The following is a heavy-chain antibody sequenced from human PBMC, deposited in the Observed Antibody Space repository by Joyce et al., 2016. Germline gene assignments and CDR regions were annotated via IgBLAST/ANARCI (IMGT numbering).Heavy chain of an antibody. V-gene: IGHV1-3*01. Sequence: HVPLVQSGAEVKKPGASVKVSCQAYGYTFSSYAMHWVRQAPGQRPEWMGWIHACNGNTKHSQKLQGRVTITRYTSASTAYMELSSLASEDTAVYYCARSSGYYSADYWGRGTLVTVS. J-gene: IGHJ4*02. CDR3: ARSSGYYSADY. CDR2: IHACNGNT. CDR1: GYTFSSYA. D-gene: IGHD3-22*01.